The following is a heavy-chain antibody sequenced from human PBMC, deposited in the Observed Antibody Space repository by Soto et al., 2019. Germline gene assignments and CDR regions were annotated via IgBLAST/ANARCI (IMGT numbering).Heavy chain of an antibody. CDR3: ARGRYTNYYYYMDV. CDR1: GYTFTSYD. J-gene: IGHJ6*03. D-gene: IGHD5-12*01. Sequence: QVQLVQSGAEVKKPGASVKVSCKASGYTFTSYDINWVRQATGQGLEWMGWMNPNSGNTGYAQKFQGIVTMTRNTSISTAYMELSSLRSEDTAVYYCARGRYTNYYYYMDVWGKGTTVTVSS. CDR2: MNPNSGNT. V-gene: IGHV1-8*01.